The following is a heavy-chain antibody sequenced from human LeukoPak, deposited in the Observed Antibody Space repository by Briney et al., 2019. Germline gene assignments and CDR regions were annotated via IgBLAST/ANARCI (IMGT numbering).Heavy chain of an antibody. Sequence: GVSLRLSCAASGFTLSSYNMKWVRQAPGKGLEWVSSISSRRSYIFYADSVQGRFTISRDNAKKSLYLQMNSRRAEDTAVYYCASGVNYFDYWGQGTLVTVSS. V-gene: IGHV3-21*01. CDR3: ASGVNYFDY. CDR2: ISSRRSYI. D-gene: IGHD3-3*01. J-gene: IGHJ4*02. CDR1: GFTLSSYN.